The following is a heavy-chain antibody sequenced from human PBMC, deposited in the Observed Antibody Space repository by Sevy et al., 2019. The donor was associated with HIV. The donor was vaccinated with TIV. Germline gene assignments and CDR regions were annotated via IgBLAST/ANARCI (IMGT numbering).Heavy chain of an antibody. D-gene: IGHD3-3*02. CDR1: GFTFSSYG. V-gene: IGHV3-30*18. CDR3: AKSAFCPEGQFEY. CDR2: ISYDGSNK. Sequence: GGSLRLSCAASGFTFSSYGMHWVRQAPGKGLEWVAVISYDGSNKYYADSVKGRFTISRDNSKNTLYLQMNSLRAEDTAVDYRAKSAFCPEGQFEYWGQGTLVTVSS. J-gene: IGHJ4*02.